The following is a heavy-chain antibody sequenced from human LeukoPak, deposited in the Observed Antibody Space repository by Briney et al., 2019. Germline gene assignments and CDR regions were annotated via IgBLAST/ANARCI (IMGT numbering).Heavy chain of an antibody. CDR1: GGSISSSSYY. CDR2: IYYSGST. D-gene: IGHD6-13*01. CDR3: ARRRESSRFRDY. Sequence: PSETLSLTCTVSGGSISSSSYYWGWIRQPPGKGLEWIGNIYYSGSTNYNPSLKSRVTISVDTSKTQFSLKLSSVTAAHTAVYYCARRRESSRFRDYWGQGTLVTVSS. J-gene: IGHJ4*02. V-gene: IGHV4-39*01.